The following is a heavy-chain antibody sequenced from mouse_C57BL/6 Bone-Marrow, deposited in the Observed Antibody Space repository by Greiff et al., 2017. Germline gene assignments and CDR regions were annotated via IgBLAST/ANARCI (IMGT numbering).Heavy chain of an antibody. CDR2: IYPRDGST. Sequence: QVQLQQSGPELVKPGASVKLSCKASGYTFTSYDINWVKQRPGQGLEWIGWIYPRDGSTKYNEKFKGKATLTVDTSSSTAYMELHSLTSEDSAVYFCARGAYYRIYLAWFAYWGQGTLVTVSA. CDR1: GYTFTSYD. D-gene: IGHD2-10*01. J-gene: IGHJ3*01. CDR3: ARGAYYRIYLAWFAY. V-gene: IGHV1-85*01.